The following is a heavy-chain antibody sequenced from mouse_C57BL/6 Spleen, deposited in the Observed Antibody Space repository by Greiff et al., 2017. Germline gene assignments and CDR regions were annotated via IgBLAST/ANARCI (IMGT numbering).Heavy chain of an antibody. CDR2: ISDGGSYT. V-gene: IGHV5-4*03. CDR1: GFTFSSYA. CDR3: ARGNYFDSSYVFAY. J-gene: IGHJ3*01. Sequence: EVKLVESGGGLVKPGGSLKLSCAASGFTFSSYAMSWVRQTPEKRLEWVATISDGGSYTYYPDNVKGRFTITRDNAKNNLYLQMSHLKSEDTAVYYCARGNYFDSSYVFAYWGQGTLVTVSA. D-gene: IGHD1-1*01.